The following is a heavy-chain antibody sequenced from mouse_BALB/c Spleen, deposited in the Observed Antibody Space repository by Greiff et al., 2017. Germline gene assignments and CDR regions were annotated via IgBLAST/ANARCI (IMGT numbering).Heavy chain of an antibody. CDR3: ARERYGNYYFDY. J-gene: IGHJ2*01. D-gene: IGHD2-10*02. CDR1: GFTFSSYG. V-gene: IGHV5-6-3*01. CDR2: INSNGGST. Sequence: EVKVVESGGGLVQPGGSLKLSCAASGFTFSSYGMSWVRQTPDKRLELVATINSNGGSTYYPDSVKGRFTISRDNAKNTLYLQMSSLKSEDTAMYYCARERYGNYYFDYWGQGTTLTVSS.